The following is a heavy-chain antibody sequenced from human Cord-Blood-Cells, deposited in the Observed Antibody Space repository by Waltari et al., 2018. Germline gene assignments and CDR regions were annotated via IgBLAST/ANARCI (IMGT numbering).Heavy chain of an antibody. V-gene: IGHV4-34*01. D-gene: IGHD2-2*01. CDR1: GGSFSGYY. CDR3: ARGRYCSSTSCYVDNDAFDI. CDR2: INQSGST. J-gene: IGHJ3*02. Sequence: QVQLQQWGAGLLKPSETLSLTCAVYGGSFSGYYWSWIRQPPGKGLEWIGEINQSGSTNYDPALKSRVTISVDTSKNQFSLKLSSVTAADTAVYYCARGRYCSSTSCYVDNDAFDIWGQGTMVTVSS.